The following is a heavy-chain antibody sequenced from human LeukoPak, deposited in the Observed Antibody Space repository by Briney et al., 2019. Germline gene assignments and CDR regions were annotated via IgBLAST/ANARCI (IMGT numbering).Heavy chain of an antibody. CDR3: AKEWRYSSSWYQYYFDY. J-gene: IGHJ4*02. V-gene: IGHV3-23*01. Sequence: GGSLRLSCAASGLTFSSYVMSWIRQAPGKGLEWVSGISASGGSTYYADSVKGRFTISRDNSKNTLYLQMNSLRAEDTAVYYCAKEWRYSSSWYQYYFDYWGQGTLVTVSS. CDR2: ISASGGST. D-gene: IGHD6-13*01. CDR1: GLTFSSYV.